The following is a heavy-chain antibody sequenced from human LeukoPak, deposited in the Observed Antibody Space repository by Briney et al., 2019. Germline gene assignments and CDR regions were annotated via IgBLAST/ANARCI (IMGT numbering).Heavy chain of an antibody. CDR3: ARGGGGGAFDY. Sequence: APVKASCKASGYTFTSSVINWVRQATGQGLEWMGWMNPTSGNTGYAQKFQGRVTITRNTSISTAYMELSSLRSEDTAVYYCARGGGGGAFDYWGQGTLVTVSS. CDR1: GYTFTSSV. J-gene: IGHJ4*02. D-gene: IGHD4-23*01. V-gene: IGHV1-8*03. CDR2: MNPTSGNT.